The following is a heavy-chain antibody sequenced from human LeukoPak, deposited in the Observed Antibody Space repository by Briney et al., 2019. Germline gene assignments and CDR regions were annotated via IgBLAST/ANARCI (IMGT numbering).Heavy chain of an antibody. D-gene: IGHD2-2*01. J-gene: IGHJ5*02. CDR1: GYTFTSYG. CDR2: ISAYNGNT. Sequence: ASVKVSCKASGYTFTSYGISWVRQAPGQGLEWMGWISAYNGNTNYVQKLQGRVTMTTDTSTSTAYMELRSLRSDDTAVYYCARDVDCSSTSCYPYNWFDPWGQGTLVTVSS. CDR3: ARDVDCSSTSCYPYNWFDP. V-gene: IGHV1-18*01.